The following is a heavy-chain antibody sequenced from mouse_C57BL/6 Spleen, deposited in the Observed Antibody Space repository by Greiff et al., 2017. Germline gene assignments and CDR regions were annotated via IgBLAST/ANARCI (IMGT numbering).Heavy chain of an antibody. J-gene: IGHJ4*01. V-gene: IGHV2-2*01. CDR1: GFSLTSYG. CDR2: IWSGGST. D-gene: IGHD6-1*01. CDR3: ARVSPHYYYAMDY. Sequence: VQLVESGPGLVQPSQSLSITCTVSGFSLTSYGVHWVRQSPGKGLEWLGVIWSGGSTDYNAAFISSLSISKDNSKSQVFFKMNSLQADDTAIYYCARVSPHYYYAMDYWGQGTSVTVSS.